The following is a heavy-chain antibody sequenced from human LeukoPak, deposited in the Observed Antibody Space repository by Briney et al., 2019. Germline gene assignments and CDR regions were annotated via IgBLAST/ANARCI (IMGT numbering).Heavy chain of an antibody. CDR3: XXXGPPLSHTGPYCGGDCFY. CDR2: IKQDGSEK. Sequence: PGGSLRLSCAASGFTFSSYWMSWVRQAPGKGLEWVANIKQDGSEKYYVDSVKGRFTISRDNAKNSLYLQMNSLRAEDTAVYYCXXXGPPLSHTGPYCGGDCFYWGQGTLVTVSS. J-gene: IGHJ4*02. V-gene: IGHV3-7*01. D-gene: IGHD2-21*02. CDR1: GFTFSSYW.